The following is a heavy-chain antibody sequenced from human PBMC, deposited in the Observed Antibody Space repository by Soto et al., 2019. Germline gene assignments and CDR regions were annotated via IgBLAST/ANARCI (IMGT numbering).Heavy chain of an antibody. CDR1: GVILSSNTAA. Sequence: QTFSHTCAISGVILSSNTAAWNWIMSSPSRGLEWLGRTYYRSNWRHDYAVSVKSRITVNPDTSKNHFSLQLNSVTPDDTAVYYCARGVAGSGFDLWGQGTLVTVSS. J-gene: IGHJ4*02. CDR2: TYYRSNWRH. V-gene: IGHV6-1*01. CDR3: ARGVAGSGFDL. D-gene: IGHD6-19*01.